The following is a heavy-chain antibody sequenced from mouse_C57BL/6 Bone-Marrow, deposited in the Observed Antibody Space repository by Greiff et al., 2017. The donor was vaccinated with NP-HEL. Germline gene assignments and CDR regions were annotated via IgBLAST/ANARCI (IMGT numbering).Heavy chain of an antibody. CDR2: IDPETGGT. D-gene: IGHD1-1*01. V-gene: IGHV1-15*01. CDR1: GYTFTDYE. CDR3: TREVTTVVADY. J-gene: IGHJ2*01. Sequence: QVQLKESGAELVRPGASVTLSCKASGYTFTDYEMHWVKQTPVHGLEWIGAIDPETGGTAYNQKFKGKAILTADKSSSTAYMELRSVTSEDSAVDYCTREVTTVVADYWGQGTTLTVSS.